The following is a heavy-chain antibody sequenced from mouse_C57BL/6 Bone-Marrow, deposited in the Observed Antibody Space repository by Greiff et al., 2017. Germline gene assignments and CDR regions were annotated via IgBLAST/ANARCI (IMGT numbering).Heavy chain of an antibody. CDR2: IDPETGGT. J-gene: IGHJ4*01. D-gene: IGHD2-4*01. V-gene: IGHV1-15*01. CDR1: GYTFTDYE. Sequence: QVQLQQSGAELVRPGASVTLSCKASGYTFTDYEMHWVKQTPVHGLEWIGAIDPETGGTAYNQKFKGKAILTADKSSSTAYMELRSLTSEDSAVYYCTSPYYDYDDAMDYWGQGTSVTVSS. CDR3: TSPYYDYDDAMDY.